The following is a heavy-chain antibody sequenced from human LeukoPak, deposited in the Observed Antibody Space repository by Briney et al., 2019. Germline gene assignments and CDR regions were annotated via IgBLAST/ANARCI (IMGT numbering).Heavy chain of an antibody. CDR3: ARDRATAHLIDV. CDR1: GFPFSVYW. V-gene: IGHV3-7*01. CDR2: ISHDGTE. J-gene: IGHJ3*01. Sequence: GGSLRLSCAASGFPFSVYWMTWVRQAPGKGLEWVADISHDGTEFYADSVKGRFTISRDNAETSLALQMNSLRADDTAVYYCARDRATAHLIDVWGQGAIFTVSS. D-gene: IGHD1-14*01.